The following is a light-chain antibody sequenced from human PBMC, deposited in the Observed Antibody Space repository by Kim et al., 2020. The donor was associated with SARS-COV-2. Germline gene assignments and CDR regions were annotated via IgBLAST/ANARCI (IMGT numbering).Light chain of an antibody. J-gene: IGLJ2*01. CDR1: SSSIVGAFY. CDR3: QSQDDSLRGLV. Sequence: STTVSANSSSIVGAFYINWYQQLPGPAPPLLLSWNNHRPSGVPDRFSASKSGTSASLAITGLRSDDEADYYCQSQDDSLRGLVFGGGTKLTVL. V-gene: IGLV1-40*01. CDR2: WNN.